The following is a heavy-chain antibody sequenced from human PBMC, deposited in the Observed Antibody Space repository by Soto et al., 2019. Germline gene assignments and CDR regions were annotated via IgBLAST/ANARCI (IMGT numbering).Heavy chain of an antibody. V-gene: IGHV1-58*01. Sequence: VASVKVSCKASGFTSTSSAVQWVRQARGQRLEWIGWIVVGSGNTNYAQKFQERVTITRDMSTSTAYMELSSLRSEDTAVYYCAADIRISPIVVVPAAILYGMDVWGQGTTVTVSS. CDR1: GFTSTSSA. J-gene: IGHJ6*02. D-gene: IGHD2-2*02. CDR2: IVVGSGNT. CDR3: AADIRISPIVVVPAAILYGMDV.